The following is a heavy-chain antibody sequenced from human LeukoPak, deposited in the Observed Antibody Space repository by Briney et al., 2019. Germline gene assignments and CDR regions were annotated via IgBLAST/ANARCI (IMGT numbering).Heavy chain of an antibody. CDR2: INPSGGST. D-gene: IGHD5-24*01. Sequence: ASVTVSFTASGFTFTNYNMHWVRQAPGQGKEWKGVINPSGGSTNYAQHFQARVTMTRDTSTSTVCMELSSLRSEDTAVYYCARVRDGYNDAYDIWGQGTMVTVSS. CDR1: GFTFTNYN. V-gene: IGHV1-46*01. J-gene: IGHJ3*02. CDR3: ARVRDGYNDAYDI.